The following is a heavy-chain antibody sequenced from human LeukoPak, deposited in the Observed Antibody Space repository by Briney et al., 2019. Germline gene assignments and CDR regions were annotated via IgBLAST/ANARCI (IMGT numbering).Heavy chain of an antibody. CDR2: ICFSGST. D-gene: IGHD3-3*01. J-gene: IGHJ4*02. CDR3: ARDGSGYSGSFDF. Sequence: SETLSLTCTVSGGSVSSGDYCWSWIRQHPEKGLEWIGFICFSGSTYYNASLKSRVTISVGTSKNQFSLMLTSVTAADTAVYYCARDGSGYSGSFDFWGQGTLVTVSS. V-gene: IGHV4-31*03. CDR1: GGSVSSGDYC.